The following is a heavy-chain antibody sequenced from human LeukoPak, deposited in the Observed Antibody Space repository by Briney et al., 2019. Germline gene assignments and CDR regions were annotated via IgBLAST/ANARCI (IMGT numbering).Heavy chain of an antibody. CDR3: ARGWSDDAFDI. V-gene: IGHV3-48*01. CDR1: GFTFSSYS. D-gene: IGHD2-15*01. CDR2: ISSSSSTI. J-gene: IGHJ3*02. Sequence: GGPLRLSCAASGFTFSSYSMNWVRQAPGKGLEWVSYISSSSSTIYYADSVKGRFTISRNNAKNSLYLQMNSLRAEDTAVYYCARGWSDDAFDIWGQGTMVTVSS.